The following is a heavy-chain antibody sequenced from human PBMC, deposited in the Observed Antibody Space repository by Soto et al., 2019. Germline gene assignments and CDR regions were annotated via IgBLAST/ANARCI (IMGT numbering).Heavy chain of an antibody. V-gene: IGHV4-38-2*01. CDR1: GYSISSGYY. D-gene: IGHD2-2*01. CDR2: MFNSGKT. CDR3: ARGHIVVVPTVGWFDH. J-gene: IGHJ5*02. Sequence: QVRLQESGPGLVKAAETMSLTCAVAGYSISSGYYWGWIRKPPGQGLECVGSMFNSGKTYYNPSLKSRVTISVHTSNTPSSLKLSSVTAADSAVYDCARGHIVVVPTVGWFDHWGQGTLCTVSS.